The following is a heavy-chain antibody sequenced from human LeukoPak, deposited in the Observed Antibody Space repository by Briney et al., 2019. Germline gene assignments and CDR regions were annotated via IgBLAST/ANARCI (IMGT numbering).Heavy chain of an antibody. J-gene: IGHJ4*02. V-gene: IGHV3-30*09. CDR2: ISYDGSNK. D-gene: IGHD3-10*01. CDR1: GFTFSSYA. CDR3: ADRGVISLDGDY. Sequence: PGRSLRLSCAASGFTFSSYAMHWVRQAPGKGLEWVAVISYDGSNKYYADSVKGRFAISRDNSKNTLYLQMNSLRAEDTAVYYCADRGVISLDGDYWGQGTLVTVSS.